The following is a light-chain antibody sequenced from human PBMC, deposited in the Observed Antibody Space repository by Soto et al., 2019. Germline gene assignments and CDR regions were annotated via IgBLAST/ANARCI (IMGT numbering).Light chain of an antibody. CDR1: QTISKQ. CDR3: LQYKCYWT. CDR2: QAS. Sequence: DIQMTQSPSTLSASVGDRVSITCRASQTISKQLAWYQQKPGQAPNLLIYQASNLETGVPSRFTGSGSGTEFTLTISSQQPDDLATYYYLQYKCYWTFGQGTKVEVK. V-gene: IGKV1-5*03. J-gene: IGKJ1*01.